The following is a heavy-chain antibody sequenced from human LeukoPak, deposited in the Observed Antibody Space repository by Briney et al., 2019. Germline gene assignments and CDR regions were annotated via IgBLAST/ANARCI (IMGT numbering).Heavy chain of an antibody. CDR3: ARVAYVMDV. V-gene: IGHV1-3*01. J-gene: IGHJ6*02. Sequence: ASVKVSCKASGYTFIDYPMHWLRQAPGQRFEWMGWISAGNIKYSQNFQDRINITRDTSASTVNMESSSLTSADTAVYYCARVAYVMDVWGQGTTVVVSS. D-gene: IGHD2-8*01. CDR1: GYTFIDYP. CDR2: ISAGNI.